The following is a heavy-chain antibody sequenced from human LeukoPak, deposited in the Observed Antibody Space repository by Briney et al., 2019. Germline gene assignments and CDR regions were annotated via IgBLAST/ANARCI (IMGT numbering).Heavy chain of an antibody. V-gene: IGHV3-30*18. J-gene: IGHJ4*02. D-gene: IGHD6-6*01. Sequence: PGGSLRLSCAASGFTFSSYGMHWVRQAPGKGLEWVAVISYDGSNKYYADSVKGRFTISRDNSKNTLYLQMNSLRAEDTAVYYCAKGVVHDYWAREPWSPSPQ. CDR1: GFTFSSYG. CDR2: ISYDGSNK. CDR3: AKGVVHDY.